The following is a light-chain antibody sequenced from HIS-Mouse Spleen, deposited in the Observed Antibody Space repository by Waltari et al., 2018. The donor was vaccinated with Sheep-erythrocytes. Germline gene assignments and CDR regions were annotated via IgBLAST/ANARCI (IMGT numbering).Light chain of an antibody. Sequence: QSALTLPRSLSGSPGQSVTIPCTASSRYVGGFNHLPWYQQHPGKAPKLMIYDVSKRPSGVPDRFSGSKSGNTASLTISGLQAEDEADYYCCSYAGSYNHVFATGTKVTVL. CDR1: SRYVGGFNH. CDR2: DVS. J-gene: IGLJ1*01. CDR3: CSYAGSYNHV. V-gene: IGLV2-11*01.